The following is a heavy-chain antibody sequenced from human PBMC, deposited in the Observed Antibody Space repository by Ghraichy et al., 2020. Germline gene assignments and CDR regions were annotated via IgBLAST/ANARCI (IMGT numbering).Heavy chain of an antibody. CDR1: GGSISSYY. CDR3: ARLKFPDYYYGMDV. D-gene: IGHD2-21*01. V-gene: IGHV4-59*01. Sequence: SETLSLTCTVSGGSISSYYWSWIRQPPGKGLEWIGYIYYSGSTNYNPSLKSRVTISVDTSKNQFSLKLSSVTAADTAVYYCARLKFPDYYYGMDVWGQGITVTVSS. J-gene: IGHJ6*02. CDR2: IYYSGST.